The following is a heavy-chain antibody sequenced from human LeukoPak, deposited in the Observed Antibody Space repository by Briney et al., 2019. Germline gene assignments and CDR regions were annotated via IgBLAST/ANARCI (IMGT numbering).Heavy chain of an antibody. Sequence: SVKVSCKASGGTFSSYAISWVRQAPGQGLEWMGGIIPIFGTANYAQKFQGRVTITADESTSTAYMELSSLRSEDTAVYYCARRSDSSGYPYYFDCWGQGTLVTVSS. V-gene: IGHV1-69*01. J-gene: IGHJ4*02. CDR2: IIPIFGTA. CDR1: GGTFSSYA. D-gene: IGHD3-22*01. CDR3: ARRSDSSGYPYYFDC.